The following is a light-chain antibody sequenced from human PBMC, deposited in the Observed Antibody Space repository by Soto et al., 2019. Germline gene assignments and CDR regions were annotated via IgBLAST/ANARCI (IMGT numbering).Light chain of an antibody. CDR1: GRDVGAYNS. CDR3: SSYTSSSTLV. V-gene: IGLV2-14*01. CDR2: DVS. Sequence: QSALTQPASVSGAPGQSITISCTGTGRDVGAYNSVAWYQHNPGKAPKLMIYDVSNRPSGVSSRFSGSKSANTASLSISGLQADDEADYYCSSYTSSSTLVFGTGTKVTV. J-gene: IGLJ1*01.